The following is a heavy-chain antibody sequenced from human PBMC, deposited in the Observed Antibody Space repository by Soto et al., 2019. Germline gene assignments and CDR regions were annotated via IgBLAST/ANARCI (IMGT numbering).Heavy chain of an antibody. CDR3: ARFQNYYDSSGRPTYGMDV. D-gene: IGHD3-22*01. J-gene: IGHJ6*02. Sequence: PGGSLRLSCAASGFTFSSYSMNWVRQAPGKGLEWVSSISSSSSYIYYAGSVKGRFTISRDNAKNSLYLQMNSLRAEDTAVYYCARFQNYYDSSGRPTYGMDVWGQGTTVTVSS. CDR1: GFTFSSYS. V-gene: IGHV3-21*01. CDR2: ISSSSSYI.